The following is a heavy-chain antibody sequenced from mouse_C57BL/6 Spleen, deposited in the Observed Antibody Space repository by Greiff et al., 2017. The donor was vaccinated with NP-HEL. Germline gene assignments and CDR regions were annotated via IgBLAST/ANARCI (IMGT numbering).Heavy chain of an antibody. CDR1: GFTFSSYG. Sequence: EVKVVESGGDLVKPGGSLKLSCAASGFTFSSYGMSWVRQTPDKRLEWVATISSGGSYTYYPDSVKGRFTISRDNAKNTLYLQMSSLKSEDTAMYYCAREDEGTYWGQGTLVTVSA. J-gene: IGHJ3*01. D-gene: IGHD3-3*01. CDR3: AREDEGTY. CDR2: ISSGGSYT. V-gene: IGHV5-6*01.